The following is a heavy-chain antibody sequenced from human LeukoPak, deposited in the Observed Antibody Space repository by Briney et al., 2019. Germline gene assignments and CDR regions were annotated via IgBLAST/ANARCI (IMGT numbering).Heavy chain of an antibody. V-gene: IGHV3-48*04. CDR2: ISTSSTI. J-gene: IGHJ4*02. D-gene: IGHD2-2*01. Sequence: PGGSLRLSCAASGFTFSTYSMNWVRQAPGKGLEWVSYISTSSTIYYADSVKGRFTISRDNAKNSLYLQMNSLRAEDTAVYYCARDYGGDCSSTSCLGVVDYWGQGTLVTVSS. CDR3: ARDYGGDCSSTSCLGVVDY. CDR1: GFTFSTYS.